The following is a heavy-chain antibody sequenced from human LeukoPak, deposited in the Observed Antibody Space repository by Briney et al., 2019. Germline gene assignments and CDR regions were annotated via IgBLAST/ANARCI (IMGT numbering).Heavy chain of an antibody. CDR1: AFSLSTSGVG. V-gene: IGHV2-5*02. D-gene: IGHD4-17*01. CDR3: ARATDYGDYFDY. CDR2: IYWDDDK. Sequence: SGPTLVNPTQTLTLTCTFSAFSLSTSGVGVGWIRQPPGKALEWLALIYWDDDKRYSPSLKSRLTITKDTSKSQVVLTMTNMDPVDTATYYCARATDYGDYFDYWGQGTLVTVSS. J-gene: IGHJ4*02.